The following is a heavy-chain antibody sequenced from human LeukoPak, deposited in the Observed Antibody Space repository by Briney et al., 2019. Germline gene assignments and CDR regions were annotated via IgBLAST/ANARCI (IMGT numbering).Heavy chain of an antibody. CDR2: INLNSGGT. CDR3: ANIQKWLPY. D-gene: IGHD5-18*01. CDR1: GYIFTDYY. J-gene: IGHJ4*02. V-gene: IGHV1-2*02. Sequence: ASVKVSCKASGYIFTDYYMHWVRQAPGQGLEWMGWINLNSGGTHLAQEFQGRVTMTRDTSINTVYMELSRLRSDDTAMYYCANIQKWLPYWGQGTLVTVSS.